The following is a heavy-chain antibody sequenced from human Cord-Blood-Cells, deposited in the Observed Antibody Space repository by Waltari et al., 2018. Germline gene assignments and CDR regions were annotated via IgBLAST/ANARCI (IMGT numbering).Heavy chain of an antibody. CDR3: ARDRGGIAAAGPFDY. J-gene: IGHJ4*02. V-gene: IGHV3-30*04. D-gene: IGHD6-13*01. CDR2: ISYDGSNK. Sequence: QVQLVESGGGVVQPGRSLRLSWAASGFPFSSYALHWGRPSPGKGLGWVAVISYDGSNKYYADPVKGRFTISRDNSKNTLYLQMNSLRAEDTAVYYCARDRGGIAAAGPFDYWGQGTLVTVSS. CDR1: GFPFSSYA.